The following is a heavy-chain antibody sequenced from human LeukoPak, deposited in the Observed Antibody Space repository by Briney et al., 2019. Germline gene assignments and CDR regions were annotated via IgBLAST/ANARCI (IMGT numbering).Heavy chain of an antibody. J-gene: IGHJ4*02. CDR2: IFPLFETT. CDR1: GGTFNNYA. Sequence: ASVKVSCKASGGTFNNYAINWVRQAHGQGLEWMGGIFPLFETTNYAQGFKGRVTITADDSTSTAYMELNSLRTEDTAVYYCARGRESHGHYFHFWGQGTLVTVSS. V-gene: IGHV1-69*01. D-gene: IGHD1-26*01. CDR3: ARGRESHGHYFHF.